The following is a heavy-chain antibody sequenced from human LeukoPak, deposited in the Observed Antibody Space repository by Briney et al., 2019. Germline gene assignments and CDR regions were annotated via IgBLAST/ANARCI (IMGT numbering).Heavy chain of an antibody. J-gene: IGHJ6*02. CDR3: ARAGSNPTPYGMDV. CDR1: GGSISSGGYY. V-gene: IGHV4-31*03. Sequence: PSQTLSLTCTVSGGSISSGGYYWSWIRQHPGTGLEWIGYIYYSGSTYYNPSLKSRVTISVDTSKNQFSLKLSSVTAADTAVYYCARAGSNPTPYGMDVWGQGTTVTVSS. CDR2: IYYSGST. D-gene: IGHD4-11*01.